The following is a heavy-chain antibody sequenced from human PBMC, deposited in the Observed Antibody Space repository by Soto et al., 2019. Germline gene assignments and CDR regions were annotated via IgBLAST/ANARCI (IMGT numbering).Heavy chain of an antibody. J-gene: IGHJ3*02. Sequence: GASLKISCKGSGYSFTSYWIGWVRQMPGKGLEWMGIIYPGDSDTRYSPSFQGQVTISADKSNSTAYLQWSSLKASDTAMYYCARPAKYYYDSSGYLTDAFDIWGQGTMVTVSS. D-gene: IGHD3-22*01. CDR2: IYPGDSDT. CDR1: GYSFTSYW. V-gene: IGHV5-51*01. CDR3: ARPAKYYYDSSGYLTDAFDI.